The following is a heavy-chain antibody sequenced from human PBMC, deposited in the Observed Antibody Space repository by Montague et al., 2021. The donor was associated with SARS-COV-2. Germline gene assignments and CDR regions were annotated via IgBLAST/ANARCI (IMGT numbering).Heavy chain of an antibody. CDR2: IYHSGST. V-gene: IGHV4-4*02. J-gene: IGHJ6*02. Sequence: SETLSLTGAVSGGSISSSNWWSWVRQPPGKGLEWIGEIYHSGSTNYNPSLKSRVTISVDKSKNQFSLKLSSVTAADTAVYYCARRPLGYYYYGMDVWGQGTTVTVSS. CDR1: GGSISSSNW. CDR3: ARRPLGYYYYGMDV.